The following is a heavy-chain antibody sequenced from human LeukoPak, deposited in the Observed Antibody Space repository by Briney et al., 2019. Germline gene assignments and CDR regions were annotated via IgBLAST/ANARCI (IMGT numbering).Heavy chain of an antibody. D-gene: IGHD3-22*01. Sequence: SETLSLTCTVSGGSISSYYWSWIRQPPGKGLEWIGYIYTSGSTNYNPSLKSRVTISVDTSKNQFSLKLSSVTAADTAVYYCARFKGSGYFGYYYYGMDVWGQGTTVTVSS. J-gene: IGHJ6*02. CDR2: IYTSGST. V-gene: IGHV4-4*09. CDR3: ARFKGSGYFGYYYYGMDV. CDR1: GGSISSYY.